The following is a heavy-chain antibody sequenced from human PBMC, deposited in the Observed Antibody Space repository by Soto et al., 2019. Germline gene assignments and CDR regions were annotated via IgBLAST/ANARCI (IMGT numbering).Heavy chain of an antibody. CDR3: ARERAEAGFDY. J-gene: IGHJ4*02. Sequence: QVQLVQSGAEVKKPGASVKVSCKASGYTFTSYDINWVRQATGQGLEWMGWMNPNSGNTGYAQEFQGRVTMTRNTSISTAYMDLSSLRSDDTAVYDCARERAEAGFDYWGQGTLVTVSS. CDR2: MNPNSGNT. V-gene: IGHV1-8*01. CDR1: GYTFTSYD. D-gene: IGHD6-13*01.